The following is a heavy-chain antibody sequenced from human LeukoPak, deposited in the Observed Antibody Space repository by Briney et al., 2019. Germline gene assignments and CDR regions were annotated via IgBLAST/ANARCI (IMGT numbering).Heavy chain of an antibody. CDR3: AKGAHYYDSSGYYHFDY. CDR1: EFTFSSYE. CDR2: ISSSGSTI. J-gene: IGHJ4*02. V-gene: IGHV3-48*03. D-gene: IGHD3-22*01. Sequence: GGSLRLSCAASEFTFSSYEMNWVRQAPGKGLEWVSYISSSGSTIHYADSVKGRFTISRDNAKNSLYLQMNSLRAEDTALYYCAKGAHYYDSSGYYHFDYWGQGTLVTVSS.